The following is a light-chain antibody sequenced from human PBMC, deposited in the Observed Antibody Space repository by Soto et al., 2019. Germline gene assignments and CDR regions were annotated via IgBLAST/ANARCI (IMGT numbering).Light chain of an antibody. CDR1: QSVSNNY. V-gene: IGKV3-20*01. CDR2: DAS. CDR3: QQYGSSPRT. Sequence: EIVLTQSPGTLSLSPGERATLSCRASQSVSNNYLAWYQQKPGQAPRLLIYDASSRATGIPARFSGSGSGTDFTLTVSGLEPEDFAVYFCQQYGSSPRTFGQGTKVDIK. J-gene: IGKJ1*01.